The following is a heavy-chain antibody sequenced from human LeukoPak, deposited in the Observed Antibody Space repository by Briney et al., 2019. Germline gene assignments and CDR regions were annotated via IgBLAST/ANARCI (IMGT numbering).Heavy chain of an antibody. D-gene: IGHD6-13*01. J-gene: IGHJ4*02. Sequence: PGGSLRLSCAASGFTFSSYEMNWVRQAPGKGLEWVSYISSSGSTIYYADSVKGRFTISRDNAKNSLYLQMNSLRAEDTAVYYCARGSQQLVRPLSYWGQGTLVTVSS. CDR1: GFTFSSYE. V-gene: IGHV3-48*03. CDR3: ARGSQQLVRPLSY. CDR2: ISSSGSTI.